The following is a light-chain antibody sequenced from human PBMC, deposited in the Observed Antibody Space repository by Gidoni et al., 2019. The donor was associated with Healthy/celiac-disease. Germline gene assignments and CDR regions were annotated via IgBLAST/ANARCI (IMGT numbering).Light chain of an antibody. CDR1: RDISNY. CDR3: QQYDNLPWA. Sequence: DIQMTQSPSSLSASVGDRVTITCQASRDISNYLNWYQQKPGKAPKLLIYDASNLETGVPSRFSGSGSGTDFTFTISSLQPEDIATYYCQQYDNLPWAFGQGTKLEIK. CDR2: DAS. J-gene: IGKJ2*01. V-gene: IGKV1-33*01.